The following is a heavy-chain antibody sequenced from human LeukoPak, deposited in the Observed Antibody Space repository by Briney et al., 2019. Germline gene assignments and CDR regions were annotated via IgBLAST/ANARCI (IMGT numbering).Heavy chain of an antibody. Sequence: SQTLSLTCTVSGGSTSSGCYYWSWIRQHPGKGLEWIGYIYYSGSTYYNPSLKSRVTISVDTSKNQFSLKLSSVTAADTAVYYCARARAGQSGVGATPATIDYWGQGTLVTVSS. CDR3: ARARAGQSGVGATPATIDY. J-gene: IGHJ4*02. V-gene: IGHV4-31*03. CDR1: GGSTSSGCYY. CDR2: IYYSGST. D-gene: IGHD1-26*01.